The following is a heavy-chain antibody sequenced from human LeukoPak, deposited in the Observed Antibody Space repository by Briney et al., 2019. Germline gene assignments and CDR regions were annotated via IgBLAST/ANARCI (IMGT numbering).Heavy chain of an antibody. CDR3: ARDWPPRVVAVPTLPDY. D-gene: IGHD2-15*01. CDR2: ISYDGSNK. Sequence: GRSLRLSCAASGFTFSSYAMHWVRQAPGKGLEWVAVISYDGSNKYYADSVKGRFTISRDNSKNTLYLQMNSLRAEDTAVYYCARDWPPRVVAVPTLPDYWGQGTLVTVSS. J-gene: IGHJ4*02. V-gene: IGHV3-30-3*01. CDR1: GFTFSSYA.